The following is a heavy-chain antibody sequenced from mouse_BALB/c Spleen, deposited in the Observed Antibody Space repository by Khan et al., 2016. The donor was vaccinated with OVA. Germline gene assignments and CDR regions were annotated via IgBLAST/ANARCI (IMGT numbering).Heavy chain of an antibody. Sequence: QVQLKESGAELMKPGASVKISCKASGYTFSSYWIEWVKQRPGHGLEWIGEILPGSSNNNFNEKFRGKATFAADTSSNTAYMQLSSLTSEDSAVYYCARGNYYGSTSWFGYWGQGTLVTVSA. D-gene: IGHD1-1*01. CDR2: ILPGSSNN. V-gene: IGHV1-9*01. CDR3: ARGNYYGSTSWFGY. CDR1: GYTFSSYW. J-gene: IGHJ3*01.